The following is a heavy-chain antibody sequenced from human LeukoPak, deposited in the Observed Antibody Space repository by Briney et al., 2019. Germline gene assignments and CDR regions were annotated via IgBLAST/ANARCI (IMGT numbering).Heavy chain of an antibody. CDR3: ARDGGGPAAAGVMAPDC. D-gene: IGHD6-13*01. CDR2: INWNGGST. J-gene: IGHJ4*02. V-gene: IGHV3-20*04. Sequence: PGGSLRLSCAASGFTFDDYGMSWVRQAPGKGLEWVSGINWNGGSTGYADSVKGRFTISRDNAKNSLYLQMNSLRAEDTALYYCARDGGGPAAAGVMAPDCWGQGTLVTVSS. CDR1: GFTFDDYG.